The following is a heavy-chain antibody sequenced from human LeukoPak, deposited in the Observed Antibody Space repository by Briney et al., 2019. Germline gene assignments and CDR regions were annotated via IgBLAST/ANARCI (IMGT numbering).Heavy chain of an antibody. CDR1: GGSISSYY. Sequence: SETLSLTCTVSGGSISSYYWSWIRQPAGKGLEWIGRNYTSGSTNYNPSLKGRVTMSVDTSKNQFSLKLSSVTAADTAVYYCARSPTYYYDRSGYYYYFDYWGQGTQVTVSS. D-gene: IGHD3-22*01. CDR3: ARSPTYYYDRSGYYYYFDY. V-gene: IGHV4-4*07. J-gene: IGHJ4*02. CDR2: NYTSGST.